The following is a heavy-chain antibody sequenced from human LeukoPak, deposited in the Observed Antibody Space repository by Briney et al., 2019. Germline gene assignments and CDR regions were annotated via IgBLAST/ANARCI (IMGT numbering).Heavy chain of an antibody. V-gene: IGHV3-23*01. D-gene: IGHD3-22*01. J-gene: IGHJ4*02. CDR3: AKRGVVIRVILVGFHKEAYYFDS. CDR1: GITLSNYG. CDR2: ISGRGGST. Sequence: GGSLRLSCVVSGITLSNYGMSWVRPAPGRGLEWVAGISGRGGSTNYADSVKGRFTISRDNPKNTLYLQMNSLTVEDTAVYFCAKRGVVIRVILVGFHKEAYYFDSWGQGALVTVSS.